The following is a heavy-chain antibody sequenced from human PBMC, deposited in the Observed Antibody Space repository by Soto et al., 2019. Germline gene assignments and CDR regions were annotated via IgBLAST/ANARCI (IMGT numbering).Heavy chain of an antibody. Sequence: PSETLSLTCTVSGGSISSYYWSWIRQPPGKGLEWIGYIYYSGSTNYNPSLKSRVTISVDTSKNQFSLKLNSVTAADTAVYYCARGQRNTAMLLSQYYYYGMDVWGQGTTVTVSS. D-gene: IGHD5-18*01. CDR3: ARGQRNTAMLLSQYYYYGMDV. CDR1: GGSISSYY. J-gene: IGHJ6*02. CDR2: IYYSGST. V-gene: IGHV4-59*12.